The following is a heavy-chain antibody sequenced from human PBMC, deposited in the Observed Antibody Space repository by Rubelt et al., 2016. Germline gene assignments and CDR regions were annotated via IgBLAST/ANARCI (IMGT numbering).Heavy chain of an antibody. D-gene: IGHD5-24*01. CDR2: ISYAGSNK. Sequence: GGGVVQPGRSLRLSCAASGFTFSSYGMHWVRQAPGKGLEWAAVISYAGSNKYYADSAKGRFTISRDNSKNTLDLQMNSLRAEDTAVYFCAKDSEMATNKGCCWFFELWGRGTLVTVSS. J-gene: IGHJ2*01. CDR1: GFTFSSYG. V-gene: IGHV3-30*18. CDR3: AKDSEMATNKGCCWFFEL.